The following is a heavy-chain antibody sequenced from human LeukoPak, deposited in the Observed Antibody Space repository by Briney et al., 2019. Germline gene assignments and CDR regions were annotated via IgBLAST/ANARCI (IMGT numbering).Heavy chain of an antibody. CDR3: ARDDSSGYSPRYYFDY. Sequence: SVKVSCKASGGTFSSYAISWVRQAPGQGLEWMGGIIPIFGTANYAQKFQGRVTMTRDTSTSTVYMELSSLRSEDTAVYYCARDDSSGYSPRYYFDYWGQGTLVTVSS. V-gene: IGHV1-69*05. CDR1: GGTFSSYA. J-gene: IGHJ4*02. D-gene: IGHD3-22*01. CDR2: IIPIFGTA.